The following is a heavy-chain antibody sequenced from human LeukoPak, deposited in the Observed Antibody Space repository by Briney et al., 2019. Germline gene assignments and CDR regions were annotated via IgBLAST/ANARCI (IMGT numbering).Heavy chain of an antibody. D-gene: IGHD6-13*01. CDR1: GFTFSSYA. V-gene: IGHV3-23*01. CDR3: AKVSSSWYGEPIDY. J-gene: IGHJ4*02. CDR2: ISGSGGST. Sequence: TGGSLRLSCAASGFTFSSYAMSWVRQAPGKGLEWVSAISGSGGSTYYADSVKGRFTISRDNSKNTLYLQMNSLRAEDTAVYYCAKVSSSWYGEPIDYWGQGTLVTVSS.